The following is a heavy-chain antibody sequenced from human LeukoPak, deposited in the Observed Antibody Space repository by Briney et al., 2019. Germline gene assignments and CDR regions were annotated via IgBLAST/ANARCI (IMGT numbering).Heavy chain of an antibody. Sequence: ASVTVSCKASGYTFTSYGVSWVRQAPGQGLEWMGWISAYNGNTNYAQKLQGRVTTTTDTSTSTAYMELRSLRSDDTAVYYCARSRDYYDSSGYLSYWGQGTLVTVSS. CDR2: ISAYNGNT. D-gene: IGHD3-22*01. V-gene: IGHV1-18*01. CDR1: GYTFTSYG. J-gene: IGHJ4*02. CDR3: ARSRDYYDSSGYLSY.